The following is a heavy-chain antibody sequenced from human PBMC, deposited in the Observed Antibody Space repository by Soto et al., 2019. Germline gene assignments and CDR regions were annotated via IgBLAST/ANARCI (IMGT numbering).Heavy chain of an antibody. CDR1: GCSISSGGYY. CDR2: IYYSGST. CDR3: ARDRGHCTNGVCYTGSSQTWWFDR. Sequence: QVQLQESGPGLVKPSQTLSLTCTVSGCSISSGGYYWRWIRQHPGKGLEWIGYIYYSGSTYYNPSLKRRVTISVDTSKNQFSLKRSSVTAADTAVYYCARDRGHCTNGVCYTGSSQTWWFDRWGQGTLVTVSS. J-gene: IGHJ5*02. V-gene: IGHV4-31*03. D-gene: IGHD2-8*01.